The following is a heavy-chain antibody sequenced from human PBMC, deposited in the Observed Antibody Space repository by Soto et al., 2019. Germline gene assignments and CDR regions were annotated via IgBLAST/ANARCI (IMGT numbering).Heavy chain of an antibody. CDR2: IYYSGST. V-gene: IGHV4-61*01. Sequence: PSETLSLTCTVSGGSVSSGSYYWSWIRQPPGKELEWIGYIYYSGSTNYNPSLKSRVTISVYTSKHQFSMNLSSVTAADTAVYYFSGLNKSLRNHFDYWGQGTLVTVSS. CDR3: SGLNKSLRNHFDY. J-gene: IGHJ4*02. CDR1: GGSVSSGSYY. D-gene: IGHD3-10*01.